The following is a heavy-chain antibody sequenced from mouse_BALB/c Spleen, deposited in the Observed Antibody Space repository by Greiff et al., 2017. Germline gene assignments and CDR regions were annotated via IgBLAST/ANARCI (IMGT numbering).Heavy chain of an antibody. Sequence: EVMLVESGGGLVQPGGSRKLSCAASGFTFSSFGMHWVRQAPEKGLEWVAYISSGSSTIYYADTVKGRFTISRDNPKNTLFLQMTSLRSEDTAMYYCARGGDYGSSPWFAYWGQGTLVTVSA. V-gene: IGHV5-17*02. CDR1: GFTFSSFG. CDR3: ARGGDYGSSPWFAY. D-gene: IGHD1-1*01. CDR2: ISSGSSTI. J-gene: IGHJ3*01.